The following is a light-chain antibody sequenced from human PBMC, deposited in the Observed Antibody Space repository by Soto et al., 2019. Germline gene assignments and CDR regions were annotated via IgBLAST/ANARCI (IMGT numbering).Light chain of an antibody. Sequence: DIQMTQSPSTLSASVGDRVTITCRASQSISSWLAWYQQKPGKAPKLLIYKASSLESGVPSRFSGSGSGTEFTLTISSLQPDDFATYYCQQYFSTWTFGQGTKGDIK. J-gene: IGKJ1*01. CDR2: KAS. V-gene: IGKV1-5*03. CDR1: QSISSW. CDR3: QQYFSTWT.